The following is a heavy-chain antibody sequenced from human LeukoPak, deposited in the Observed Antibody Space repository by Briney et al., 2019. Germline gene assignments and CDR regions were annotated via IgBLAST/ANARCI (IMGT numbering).Heavy chain of an antibody. CDR2: IRYDGSNK. J-gene: IGHJ3*02. D-gene: IGHD2-8*01. CDR3: AKDYLLWVYDAFDI. Sequence: GGSLRLSCAASGFTFSSYGMHWVRQAPGKGLEWVAFIRYDGSNKYYADSVKGRFTISRDNSKNTLYLQMNSLRAEDTAVYYCAKDYLLWVYDAFDIRGQGTMVTVSS. CDR1: GFTFSSYG. V-gene: IGHV3-30*02.